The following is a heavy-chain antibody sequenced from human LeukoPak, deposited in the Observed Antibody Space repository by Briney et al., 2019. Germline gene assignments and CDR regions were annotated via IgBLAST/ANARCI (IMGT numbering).Heavy chain of an antibody. D-gene: IGHD5-18*01. CDR3: ASLIQLWPYGMDV. V-gene: IGHV3-23*01. Sequence: GGSLRLSCAASGFTFSSYAMSWVRQAPGKGLEWVSAISGSGGSTYYADSVKGRFTISRDNSKNTLYLQMNSLRAEDTAVYYCASLIQLWPYGMDVWGQGTTVTVSS. CDR2: ISGSGGST. CDR1: GFTFSSYA. J-gene: IGHJ6*02.